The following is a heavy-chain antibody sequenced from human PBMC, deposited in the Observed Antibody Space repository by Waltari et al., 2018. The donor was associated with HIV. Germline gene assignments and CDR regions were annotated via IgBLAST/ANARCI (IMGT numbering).Heavy chain of an antibody. CDR3: TRDKAIGIITSVFDF. D-gene: IGHD3-3*01. Sequence: QVQLVQSGAEVKKTGASVKVSCKASGYSFRNNYIHWVRQAPGQGLEWMGIINPSVGRTNYAQKFQGRVTMTRDTSTSTVYMELSSLRSEDTAVDYCTRDKAIGIITSVFDFWGQGTMVTVSS. V-gene: IGHV1-46*01. CDR2: INPSVGRT. CDR1: GYSFRNNY. J-gene: IGHJ3*01.